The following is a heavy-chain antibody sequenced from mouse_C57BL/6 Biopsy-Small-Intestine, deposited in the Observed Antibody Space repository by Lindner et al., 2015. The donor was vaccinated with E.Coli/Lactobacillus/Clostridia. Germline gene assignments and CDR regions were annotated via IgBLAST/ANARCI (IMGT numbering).Heavy chain of an antibody. D-gene: IGHD4-1*01. CDR2: LNPSGGNT. V-gene: IGHV1-84*02. Sequence: SVKVSCKASGYPFTAYYIHWVRQAPGQGLEWMGILNPSGGNTNYAQKFQGGVTMTRDASTSTVYMEVHSLRSEDTAVYFCARAELGSLDYWGQGTLVTVSS. CDR1: GYPFTAYY. CDR3: ARAELGSLDY. J-gene: IGHJ4*01.